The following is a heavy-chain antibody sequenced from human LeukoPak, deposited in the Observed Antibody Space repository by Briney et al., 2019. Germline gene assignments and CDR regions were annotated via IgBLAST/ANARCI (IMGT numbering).Heavy chain of an antibody. D-gene: IGHD6-6*01. CDR3: APSIAARYYFDY. CDR2: ISSSGSTI. Sequence: GGSLRLSCAASGFTFSSYAMSWVRQAPGKGLEWVSYISSSGSTIYYADSVKGRFTISRDNAKNSLYLQMNSLGAEDTAVYYCAPSIAARYYFDYWGQGTLVTVSS. V-gene: IGHV3-48*04. J-gene: IGHJ4*02. CDR1: GFTFSSYA.